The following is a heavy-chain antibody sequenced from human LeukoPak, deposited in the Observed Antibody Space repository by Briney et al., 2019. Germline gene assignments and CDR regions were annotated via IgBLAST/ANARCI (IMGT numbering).Heavy chain of an antibody. J-gene: IGHJ4*02. CDR1: GGSMRSYY. V-gene: IGHV4-59*01. CDR2: VFHTGST. Sequence: SETLSLTCTVSGGSMRSYYWSWIRQPPGKGLEWIGYVFHTGSTNYNPSLRGRVTISDDTSKNQFTLRLSSVTAADTAVYYCARVPRGAGALDYWGQGTLVTVSS. CDR3: ARVPRGAGALDY. D-gene: IGHD3-10*01.